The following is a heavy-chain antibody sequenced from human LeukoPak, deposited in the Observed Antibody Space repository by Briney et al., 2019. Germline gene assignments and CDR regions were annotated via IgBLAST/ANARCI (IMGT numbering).Heavy chain of an antibody. D-gene: IGHD2-15*01. V-gene: IGHV3-23*01. CDR3: AKGTLRSCSGSICYPFDY. CDR2: LTDSGANT. CDR1: GFTFSSYA. J-gene: IGHJ4*02. Sequence: GGSLRLSCAASGFTFSSYAMSWVRHAPGKALEWVSALTDSGANTYYAGSVKGRFTISRDNSMNTLYLQMNGLGAEDTAVYYCAKGTLRSCSGSICYPFDYWGQRTLVTVSS.